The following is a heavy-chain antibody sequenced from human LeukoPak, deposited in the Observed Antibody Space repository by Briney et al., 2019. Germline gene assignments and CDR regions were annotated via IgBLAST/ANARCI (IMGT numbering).Heavy chain of an antibody. D-gene: IGHD3-16*01. CDR2: INNGGGST. V-gene: IGHV3-23*01. Sequence: GGSLRLSCAASGFTFSSYAISWVRQAPRKGLEWVSSINNGGGSTYYADSVKGRFTISRDNSKNTLYLQMNSLRAEDTAVYFCAKGGGSDFADYWGQGTLVTVSS. CDR1: GFTFSSYA. J-gene: IGHJ4*02. CDR3: AKGGGSDFADY.